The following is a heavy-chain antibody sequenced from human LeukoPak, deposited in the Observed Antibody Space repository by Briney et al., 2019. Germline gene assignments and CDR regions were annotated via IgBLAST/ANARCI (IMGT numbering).Heavy chain of an antibody. CDR3: ARAPQNGAYYYESSGYSHWFDP. CDR1: GGFFSGYY. J-gene: IGHJ5*02. D-gene: IGHD3-22*01. CDR2: INHSIST. Sequence: KTSDTLSLICAVYGGFFSGYYWSWIRQPPGRGLEWIGEINHSISTNYNTSLKSRVPISVDTSKNQFSLKLSSATAADTAMYYCARAPQNGAYYYESSGYSHWFDPWGQGNLVTVSS. V-gene: IGHV4-34*01.